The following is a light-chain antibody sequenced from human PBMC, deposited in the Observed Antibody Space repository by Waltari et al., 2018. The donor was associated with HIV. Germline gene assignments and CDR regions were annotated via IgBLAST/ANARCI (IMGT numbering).Light chain of an antibody. V-gene: IGLV8-61*01. CDR1: PSPVPTGNH. J-gene: IGLJ3*02. Sequence: QPVVTQDPSFSVSPGGTCTTTVGLSPSPVPTGNHPLWYPQTPGQPPRTLIYSTNTRSSGVPDRFSGSILGNKAALTITGAQADDESDYYCVLYMGSGIWVFGGGTKLTVL. CDR3: VLYMGSGIWV. CDR2: STN.